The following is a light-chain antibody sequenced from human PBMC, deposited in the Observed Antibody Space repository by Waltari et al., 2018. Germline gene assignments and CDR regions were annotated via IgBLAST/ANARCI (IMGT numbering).Light chain of an antibody. CDR3: QQYGSSPYT. J-gene: IGKJ2*01. V-gene: IGKV3-20*01. Sequence: EIVLTQSPGTLSLSPGDRATLSCRASQSVRSTYLAWYQQKPGQAPRLRIYGASSRATGIPARFRGSGSGTDFTLTISRLEPEDFAVYYCQQYGSSPYTFGQGTKLEIK. CDR2: GAS. CDR1: QSVRSTY.